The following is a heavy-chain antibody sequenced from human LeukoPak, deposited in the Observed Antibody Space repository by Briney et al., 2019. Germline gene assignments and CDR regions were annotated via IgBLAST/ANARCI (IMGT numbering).Heavy chain of an antibody. Sequence: GSSVKVSCKASGGTFSSYAISWVRQAPGQGLEWMGWISAYNGNTNYAQKLQGRVTMTTDTSTSTAYMELRSLRSDDTAVYYCARWGGRIQLWLPMFDYWGQGTLVTVSS. CDR1: GGTFSSYA. V-gene: IGHV1-18*01. CDR3: ARWGGRIQLWLPMFDY. D-gene: IGHD5-18*01. J-gene: IGHJ4*02. CDR2: ISAYNGNT.